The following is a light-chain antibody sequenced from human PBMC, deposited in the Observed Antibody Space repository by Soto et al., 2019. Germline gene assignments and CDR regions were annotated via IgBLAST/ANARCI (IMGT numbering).Light chain of an antibody. J-gene: IGKJ3*01. CDR3: QHVISYPPG. V-gene: IGKV1-9*01. Sequence: LTQSPAFLSASVGDRVTITCRASQGISTYLAWYQQKPGKAPRILIYAASTLQSGVPSRFSGSGSGTEFTLTISSLQPEDFATYYCQHVISYPPGFGPGTKVDIK. CDR2: AAS. CDR1: QGISTY.